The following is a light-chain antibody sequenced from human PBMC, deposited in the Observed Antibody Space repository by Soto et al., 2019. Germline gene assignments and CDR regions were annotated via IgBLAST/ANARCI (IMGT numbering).Light chain of an antibody. CDR2: EAT. CDR3: CSYAGSSTFV. CDR1: SSDVGTYNL. V-gene: IGLV2-23*01. Sequence: QSVLTQPASVSGSPGQSIAISCTGTSSDVGTYNLVSWYQRHPGKAPKLMIYEATKRPSGISDRFSGSKSGNTASLTISGLQAEDEADYFCCSYAGSSTFVFGTGTKVTVL. J-gene: IGLJ1*01.